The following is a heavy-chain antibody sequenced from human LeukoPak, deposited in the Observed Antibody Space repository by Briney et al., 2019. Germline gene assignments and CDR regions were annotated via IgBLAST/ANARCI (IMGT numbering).Heavy chain of an antibody. J-gene: IGHJ6*02. D-gene: IGHD2-2*01. CDR3: ARDLVVPAAIDYYYYGMDV. CDR2: IYYSGST. V-gene: IGHV4-30-4*01. CDR1: GVSISSGDYY. Sequence: SETLSLTCTVSGVSISSGDYYWSWIRQPPGKGLEWIGYIYYSGSTYYNPSLKSRVTISVDTSKNQFSLRLSSVTAADTAVYYCARDLVVPAAIDYYYYGMDVWGQGTTVTVSS.